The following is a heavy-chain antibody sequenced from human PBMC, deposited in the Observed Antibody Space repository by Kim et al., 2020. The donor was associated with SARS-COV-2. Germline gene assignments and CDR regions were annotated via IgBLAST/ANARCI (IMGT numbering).Heavy chain of an antibody. D-gene: IGHD6-13*01. V-gene: IGHV7-4-1*02. J-gene: IGHJ4*02. CDR3: ATIAIAAAEKRDY. Sequence: YAQGFTGRFVFSLDTSVSTAYLQISSLKAEDTAVYYCATIAIAAAEKRDYWGQGTLVTVSS.